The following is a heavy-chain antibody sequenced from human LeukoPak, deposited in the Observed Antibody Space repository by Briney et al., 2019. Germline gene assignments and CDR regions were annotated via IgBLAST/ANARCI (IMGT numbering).Heavy chain of an antibody. V-gene: IGHV1-24*01. Sequence: GASVKVSCKASGYTFTSYAMHWVRQAPGKGLEWMGGFDPEDGETIYAQKFQGRVTMTEDTSTDTAYMELSSLRSEDTAVYYCATAHSSGLVVAFDIWGQGTMVTVSS. CDR2: FDPEDGET. J-gene: IGHJ3*02. D-gene: IGHD6-19*01. CDR1: GYTFTSYA. CDR3: ATAHSSGLVVAFDI.